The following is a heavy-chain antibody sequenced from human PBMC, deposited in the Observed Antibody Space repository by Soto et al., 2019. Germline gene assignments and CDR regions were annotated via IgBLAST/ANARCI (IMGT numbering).Heavy chain of an antibody. Sequence: QVQLVESGGGVVQPGRSLRLSCAASGFTFSNYAMYWVRQAPGKGLEWVAVISYDGNNKYYADSVKGRFTISRDNSKNTLYLQMSSLRAEDTAVYYCARAVCDGGTCYTLVGLRYGMDVWGQGTTVTVSS. V-gene: IGHV3-30-3*01. D-gene: IGHD2-15*01. CDR3: ARAVCDGGTCYTLVGLRYGMDV. CDR1: GFTFSNYA. CDR2: ISYDGNNK. J-gene: IGHJ6*02.